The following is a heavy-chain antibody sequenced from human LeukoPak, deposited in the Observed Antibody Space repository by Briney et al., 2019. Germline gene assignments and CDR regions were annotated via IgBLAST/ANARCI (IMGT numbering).Heavy chain of an antibody. CDR3: ARGDGFGEPNPSFDY. CDR1: GYTLTELS. J-gene: IGHJ4*02. Sequence: GASVKVSCKVSGYTLTELSMHWVRQAPGQGLEWMGWISAYNGNTNYAQKLQGRVTMTTDTSTSTAYMELRSLRSEDTAVYYCARGDGFGEPNPSFDYWGQGTLVTVSS. CDR2: ISAYNGNT. D-gene: IGHD3-10*01. V-gene: IGHV1-18*01.